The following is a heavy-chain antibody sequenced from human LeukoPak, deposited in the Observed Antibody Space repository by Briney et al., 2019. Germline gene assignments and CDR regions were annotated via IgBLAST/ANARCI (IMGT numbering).Heavy chain of an antibody. CDR1: GGTFSSYA. D-gene: IGHD3-22*01. J-gene: IGHJ3*01. V-gene: IGHV1-69*13. Sequence: SVKVSCKASGGTFSSYAISWVRQAPGQGLEWMGGIIPIFGTANYAQKFQGRVTNTADESTSTAYMELSSLRSEDTAVYYCARDRDYYDSSGYYELAPWGQGTMVTVSS. CDR2: IIPIFGTA. CDR3: ARDRDYYDSSGYYELAP.